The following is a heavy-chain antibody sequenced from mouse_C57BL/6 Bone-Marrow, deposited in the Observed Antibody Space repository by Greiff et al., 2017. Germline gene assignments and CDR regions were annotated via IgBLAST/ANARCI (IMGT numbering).Heavy chain of an antibody. D-gene: IGHD1-1*01. CDR1: GFNIKDYY. CDR3: TIPITTVVAGDY. J-gene: IGHJ2*01. V-gene: IGHV14-1*01. CDR2: IDPEDGDT. Sequence: VQLQQSGAELVRPGASVTLSCTASGFNIKDYYMHWVKQRPEQGLEWIGRIDPEDGDTEYAPQFQGKATMTADTSSNTAYLQLSSLTSEDTAVYYCTIPITTVVAGDYWGQGTTLTVSS.